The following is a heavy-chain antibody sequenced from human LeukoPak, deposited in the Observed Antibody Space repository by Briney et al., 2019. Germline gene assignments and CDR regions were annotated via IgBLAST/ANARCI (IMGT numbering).Heavy chain of an antibody. CDR3: ARATPHYFDSSGYSWDY. CDR1: GYTFTSYY. J-gene: IGHJ4*02. V-gene: IGHV1-46*01. D-gene: IGHD3-22*01. CDR2: INPSGGST. Sequence: ASVKVSCKASGYTFTSYYTHWVRQAPGQGLEWVGIINPSGGSTSYAQKFQGRVTMTRDTSTSTVYMELSSLRSEDTAVYYCARATPHYFDSSGYSWDYWGQGTLVTVSS.